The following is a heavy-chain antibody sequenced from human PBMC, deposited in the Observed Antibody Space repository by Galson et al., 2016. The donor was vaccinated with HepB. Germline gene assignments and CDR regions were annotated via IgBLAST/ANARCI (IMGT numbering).Heavy chain of an antibody. J-gene: IGHJ5*02. CDR2: IWSNGNYQ. D-gene: IGHD5-24*01. V-gene: IGHV3-33*01. CDR3: ERDGGDGYSRHLGP. Sequence: SLRLSCAASGFIFSNYGIHWVRQAPGKGLEWVAVIWSNGNYQYYGDSVEGRFAVSRDNSKSTIYLQMNSLRVDDTAVYYCERDGGDGYSRHLGPWGQGTLVIVSS. CDR1: GFIFSNYG.